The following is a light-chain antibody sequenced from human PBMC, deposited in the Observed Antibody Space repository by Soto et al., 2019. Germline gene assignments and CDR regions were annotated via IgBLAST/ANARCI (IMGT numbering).Light chain of an antibody. CDR1: QTIRSTY. CDR3: QQYGSSLIT. Sequence: DIVLTQSPGTLSLSPGERVTLSCRASQTIRSTYFAWYQQKPGQAPRLLIYGASSRATGIPVMFSGTGSGTDFALTISRLAPEDSAVYYFQQYGSSLITFGRGTRLEIK. V-gene: IGKV3-20*01. J-gene: IGKJ5*01. CDR2: GAS.